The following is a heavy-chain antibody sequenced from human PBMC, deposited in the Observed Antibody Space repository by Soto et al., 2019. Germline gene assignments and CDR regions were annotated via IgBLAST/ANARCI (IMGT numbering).Heavy chain of an antibody. Sequence: SETLSLTCIVSGGAIRSYYWSWIRQAPGKGLEWIGYIYYSGNTDYNPSLKSRVTISVDTSKNQFSLKLSSVTAADTAVYYCARVSRRYSYGYPPDFDYWGQGALVTVS. CDR1: GGAIRSYY. V-gene: IGHV4-59*01. D-gene: IGHD5-18*01. CDR3: ARVSRRYSYGYPPDFDY. CDR2: IYYSGNT. J-gene: IGHJ4*02.